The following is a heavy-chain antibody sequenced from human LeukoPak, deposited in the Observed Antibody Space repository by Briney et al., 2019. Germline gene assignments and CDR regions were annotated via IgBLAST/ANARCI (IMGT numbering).Heavy chain of an antibody. CDR1: GYTLTAAL. J-gene: IGHJ3*01. Sequence: ASVKVSCKVSGYTLTAALIHWVRQAPGKGLEWMGGFDPIQSKTVYAQNFQGRVTVTEDTSTSTTYLDLSSLRSEDTAVYYCATHRGIAAAGIDGFDLWGQGTLVIVSS. CDR3: ATHRGIAAAGIDGFDL. V-gene: IGHV1-24*01. D-gene: IGHD6-25*01. CDR2: FDPIQSKT.